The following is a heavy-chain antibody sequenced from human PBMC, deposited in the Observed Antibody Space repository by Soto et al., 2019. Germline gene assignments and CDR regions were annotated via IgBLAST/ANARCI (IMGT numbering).Heavy chain of an antibody. CDR2: IYSGGST. CDR3: ARTGYSYGSWFDP. V-gene: IGHV3-53*01. Sequence: EVQLVESGGGLIQPGGSLRLSCAASGFTVSSNYMSWVRQAPGKGLEWVSVIYSGGSTYYADSVKGRFTISRDNSKNALYLQMNSLRAEDTAVYYCARTGYSYGSWFDPWGQGTLVTVSS. J-gene: IGHJ5*02. D-gene: IGHD5-18*01. CDR1: GFTVSSNY.